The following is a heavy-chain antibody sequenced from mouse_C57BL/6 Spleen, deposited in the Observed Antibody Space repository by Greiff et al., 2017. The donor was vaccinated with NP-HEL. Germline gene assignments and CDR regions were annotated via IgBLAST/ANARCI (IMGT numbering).Heavy chain of an antibody. CDR3: ARGDYAFAY. J-gene: IGHJ3*01. V-gene: IGHV1-69*01. CDR2: IDPSDSYT. D-gene: IGHD1-1*01. CDR1: GYTFTSHW. Sequence: QVQLQQPGAELVMPGASVKLSCKASGYTFTSHWMHWVKQRPGQGLEWIGEIDPSDSYTNYNQKFKGKSTLTVDKSSSTAYMQLSSLTSEDSAVYYCARGDYAFAYWGQGTLVTVSA.